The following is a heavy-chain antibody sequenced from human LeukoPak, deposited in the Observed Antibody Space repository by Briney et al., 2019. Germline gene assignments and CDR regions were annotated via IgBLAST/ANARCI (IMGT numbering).Heavy chain of an antibody. J-gene: IGHJ4*02. CDR2: IKQDRSET. D-gene: IGHD1-26*01. CDR1: EFTFSDYW. Sequence: PGGSLRLSCAASEFTFSDYWMSWVRQAPGKGLEWVANIKQDRSETYYVDSVKGRFTISRDNAKNSLYLQMNSLRADDTAVYYCARDKIVGATNLDFWGQGTLVTVSS. CDR3: ARDKIVGATNLDF. V-gene: IGHV3-7*01.